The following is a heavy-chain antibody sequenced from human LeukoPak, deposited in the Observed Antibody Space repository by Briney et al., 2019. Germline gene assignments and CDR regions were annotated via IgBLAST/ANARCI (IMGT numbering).Heavy chain of an antibody. J-gene: IGHJ4*02. V-gene: IGHV4-34*01. CDR2: INHSGST. CDR1: GGSFSGYY. Sequence: SETLSLTCAAYGGSFSGYYWSWIRQPPGKGLEWIGEINHSGSTNYNPSLKSRVTISVDTSKNQFSLKLSSVTAADTAVYYCARVVGATDPIDYWGQGTLVTVSS. CDR3: ARVVGATDPIDY. D-gene: IGHD1-26*01.